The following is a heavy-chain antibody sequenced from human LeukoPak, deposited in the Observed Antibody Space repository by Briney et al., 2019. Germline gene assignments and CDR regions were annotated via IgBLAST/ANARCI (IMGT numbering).Heavy chain of an antibody. V-gene: IGHV3-23*01. D-gene: IGHD1-26*01. CDR1: RFSFSKYD. CDR2: ITNNGITT. Sequence: PGSSLRLSCEGSRFSFSKYDLSWVRQAPGKGLEWVSTITNNGITTDYTDSVRGRFTISRENSRNTLYLQMNTLSADDTAVYYCAKERGPVGATTADYWGQGTLVTVSS. J-gene: IGHJ4*02. CDR3: AKERGPVGATTADY.